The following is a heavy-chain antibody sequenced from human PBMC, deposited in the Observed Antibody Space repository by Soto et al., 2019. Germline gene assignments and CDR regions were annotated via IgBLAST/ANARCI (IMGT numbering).Heavy chain of an antibody. CDR2: ISGSGDRA. CDR1: GFTFSNYA. J-gene: IGHJ4*02. D-gene: IGHD6-19*01. Sequence: EVQLLVSGGGFVEPGGSLKLSCEASGFTFSNYAMSWVRQAPGKGLEWVAGISGSGDRAYYADSVTGRFTISRDNAKNRVLVQMHSLGAEDTAIYYCAKATVAVRSFYFDFWGQGILLTVSS. CDR3: AKATVAVRSFYFDF. V-gene: IGHV3-23*01.